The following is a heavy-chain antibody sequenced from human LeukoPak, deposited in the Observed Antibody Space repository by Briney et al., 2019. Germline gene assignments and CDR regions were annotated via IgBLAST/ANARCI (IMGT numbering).Heavy chain of an antibody. CDR1: GFTFSDYY. J-gene: IGHJ5*02. Sequence: PGGSLRLSCAASGFTFSDYYMRWIRQAPGKGVEWGSYISSSSSYKNYADSVKGRFTISRDNAKNSLYLQMNSLRAEDTAVYYCARGIRENYYDSSGYYTSDWFDPWGQGTLVTVSS. D-gene: IGHD3-22*01. CDR2: ISSSSSYK. CDR3: ARGIRENYYDSSGYYTSDWFDP. V-gene: IGHV3-11*05.